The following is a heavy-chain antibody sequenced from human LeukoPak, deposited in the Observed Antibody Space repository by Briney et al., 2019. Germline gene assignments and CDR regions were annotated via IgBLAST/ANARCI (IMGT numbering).Heavy chain of an antibody. CDR1: GGSMRSTSYY. CDR2: IYYDGGT. V-gene: IGHV4-39*01. Sequence: SETLSLTCIVSGGSMRSTSYYWDWIRQPPGKGLEWLGTIYYDGGTSHYTPSLKSRVTMFVDTAKNHFSLNLSSVTAADTAVYYCAGQGGGVALDYWGQGMLVTVSS. J-gene: IGHJ4*02. D-gene: IGHD2-8*01. CDR3: AGQGGGVALDY.